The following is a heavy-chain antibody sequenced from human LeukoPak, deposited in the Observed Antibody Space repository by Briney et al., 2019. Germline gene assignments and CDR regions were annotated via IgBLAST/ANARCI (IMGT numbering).Heavy chain of an antibody. CDR2: ISSSSSTI. Sequence: GGSLRLSCAASGFTFSTYSMNWVRQGPGKGLGWVSYISSSSSTIYYADSVKGRFTISRENGKKSVYVQMNRLRAEDTAVYYCARDEWRYCSSTSCQPLDYWGQGTLVTVSS. CDR1: GFTFSTYS. D-gene: IGHD2-2*01. J-gene: IGHJ4*02. CDR3: ARDEWRYCSSTSCQPLDY. V-gene: IGHV3-48*01.